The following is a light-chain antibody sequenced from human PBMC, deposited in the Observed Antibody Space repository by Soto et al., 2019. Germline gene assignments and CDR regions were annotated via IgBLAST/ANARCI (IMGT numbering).Light chain of an antibody. CDR1: QSVSSSY. V-gene: IGKV3-20*01. CDR3: QQYGSSPT. CDR2: DVS. Sequence: EMVLTQSPGTLSLSPGERATLSCRSSQSVSSSYLAWYQQKPGQAPRLLIYDVSSRATGIPDRFSGSGSGTDFTLTISRLEPEDFAVYYCQQYGSSPTFGPGTKVEIK. J-gene: IGKJ1*01.